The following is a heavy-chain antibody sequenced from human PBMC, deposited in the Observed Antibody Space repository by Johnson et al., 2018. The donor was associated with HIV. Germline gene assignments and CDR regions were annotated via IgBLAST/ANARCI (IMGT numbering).Heavy chain of an antibody. CDR1: GFTFSSYG. J-gene: IGHJ3*02. CDR2: ISWDGGST. V-gene: IGHV3-43*02. Sequence: VQLVESGGGVAQPGGSLRLSCVASGFTFSSYGMHWVRQAPGKGLEWVAFISWDGGSTYYADSVKGRFTIYRDNSKNSLFLQMNSLRIEDTALYYCAKDISPSSSSWGLLIDAFDIWGQGTMVTV. D-gene: IGHD6-13*01. CDR3: AKDISPSSSSWGLLIDAFDI.